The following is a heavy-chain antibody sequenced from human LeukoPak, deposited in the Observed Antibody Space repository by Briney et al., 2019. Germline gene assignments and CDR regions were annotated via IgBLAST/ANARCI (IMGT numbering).Heavy chain of an antibody. Sequence: GGSLRLSCAASGFTFSSYWMHWVRQVPGKGLVWVARINPGGSSITYADSVKGRFTISRDNSKNTLYLQMTNLRVEDTAVYFCAQDRFVSSGRDDYWGQGTLVTVSS. CDR3: AQDRFVSSGRDDY. D-gene: IGHD6-19*01. CDR1: GFTFSSYW. V-gene: IGHV3-74*01. J-gene: IGHJ4*02. CDR2: INPGGSSI.